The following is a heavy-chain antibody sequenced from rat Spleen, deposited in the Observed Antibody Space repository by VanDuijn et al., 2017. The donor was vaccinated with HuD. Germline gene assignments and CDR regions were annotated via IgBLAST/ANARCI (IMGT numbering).Heavy chain of an antibody. CDR3: ATGGSPLLGYVMDA. CDR1: GFTFNNYW. J-gene: IGHJ4*01. V-gene: IGHV5-31*01. CDR2: ITNTGGST. D-gene: IGHD1-1*01. Sequence: EVQLVESGGGLVLPGRSLKLSCVASGFTFNNYWMTWIRQAPGKGLEWVASITNTGGSTYYPDSVKGRFTISRDNAKSTLYLQMDSLRSEDTATYYCATGGSPLLGYVMDAWGQGASVTVSS.